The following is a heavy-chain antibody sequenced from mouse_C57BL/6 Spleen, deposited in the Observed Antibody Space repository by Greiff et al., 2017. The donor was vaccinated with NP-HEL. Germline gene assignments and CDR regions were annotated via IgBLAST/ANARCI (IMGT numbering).Heavy chain of an antibody. Sequence: EVKLMESGGGLVKPGGSLKLSCAASGFTFSDYGMHWVRQAPEKGLEWVAYISSGSSTIYYADTVKGRFTIARDNAKNTLFLQMTSLRSEDTAMYYCANYYGSGYFDVWGTGTTVTVSS. CDR1: GFTFSDYG. J-gene: IGHJ1*03. CDR3: ANYYGSGYFDV. D-gene: IGHD1-1*01. V-gene: IGHV5-17*01. CDR2: ISSGSSTI.